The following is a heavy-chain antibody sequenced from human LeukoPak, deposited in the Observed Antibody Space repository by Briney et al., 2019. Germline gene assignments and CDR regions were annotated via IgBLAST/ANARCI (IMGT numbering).Heavy chain of an antibody. V-gene: IGHV3-74*01. CDR2: IKDGGTTT. CDR3: TTIRPGY. D-gene: IGHD5-12*01. Sequence: GGSLRLSCAASGFTFSSYWIRWVRQVPGKGLVWVARIKDGGTTTDYADSVKGRFTISRDDAKNTLYLQMNSLRAEDTAVYYCTTIRPGYWGQGTLVTVSP. CDR1: GFTFSSYW. J-gene: IGHJ4*02.